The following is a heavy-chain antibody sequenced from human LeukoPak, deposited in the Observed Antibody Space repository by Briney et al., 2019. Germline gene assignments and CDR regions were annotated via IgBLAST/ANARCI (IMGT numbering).Heavy chain of an antibody. D-gene: IGHD3-16*01. CDR1: GYTFTNCW. Sequence: RGESLKISCKASGYTFTNCWIGWVRQMPGKGLEWMGIIYPGDSDTRYSPSFRGQVIISADKSIRTAYLQWTSLKASDTAMYYCARHTGEGSHFQHWGQGSLVTVSS. V-gene: IGHV5-51*01. CDR3: ARHTGEGSHFQH. J-gene: IGHJ1*01. CDR2: IYPGDSDT.